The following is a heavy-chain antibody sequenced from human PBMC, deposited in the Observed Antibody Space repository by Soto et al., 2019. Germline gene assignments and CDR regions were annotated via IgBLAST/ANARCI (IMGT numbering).Heavy chain of an antibody. CDR2: IYPGDSDT. V-gene: IGHV5-51*01. CDR3: ARLKYYYDSSGYYAHDAFDI. CDR1: GCKFTSYW. D-gene: IGHD3-22*01. J-gene: IGHJ3*02. Sequence: ESLKISDKGSGCKFTSYWIGWVRQMPGKGLEWMGIIYPGDSDTRYSPSFQGQVTISADKSISTAYLQWSSLKASDTAMYYCARLKYYYDSSGYYAHDAFDIWGQGTMVTVSS.